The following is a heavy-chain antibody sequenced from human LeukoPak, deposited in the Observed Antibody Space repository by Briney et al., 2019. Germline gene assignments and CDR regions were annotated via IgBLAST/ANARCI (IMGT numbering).Heavy chain of an antibody. CDR3: ARHVGVGATYFRYYYYYMDV. V-gene: IGHV3-7*01. Sequence: GGSLRLSCAASGFTFSSYWMSWVRQAPGKGLEWVANIKQDGSEKYYVDSVKGRFTISRDNAKNSLYLQMNSLRAEDTAVYYCARHVGVGATYFRYYYYYMDVWGKGTTVTISS. J-gene: IGHJ6*03. D-gene: IGHD1-26*01. CDR1: GFTFSSYW. CDR2: IKQDGSEK.